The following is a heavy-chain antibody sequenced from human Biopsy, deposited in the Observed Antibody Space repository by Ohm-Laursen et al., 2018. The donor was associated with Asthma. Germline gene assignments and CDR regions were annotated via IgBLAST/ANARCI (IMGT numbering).Heavy chain of an antibody. D-gene: IGHD5-12*01. V-gene: IGHV3-30*18. CDR3: AKRRGYSGHDNDY. Sequence: SLRLSCAASGFMFRSFGMHWVRQAPGKGLEWVAVISYDGNHKFYEDSVKGRLTIPRDNSKNTLYLQMNSLGTEDTAVYYCAKRRGYSGHDNDYWGQGTLVIVSS. J-gene: IGHJ4*02. CDR1: GFMFRSFG. CDR2: ISYDGNHK.